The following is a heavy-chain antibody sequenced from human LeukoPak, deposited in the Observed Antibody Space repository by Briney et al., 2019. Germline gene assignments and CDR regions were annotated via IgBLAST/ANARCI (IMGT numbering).Heavy chain of an antibody. J-gene: IGHJ5*02. Sequence: WASVKVSCKASGYTFTSYYMHWVRQAPGQGLEWMGIINPSGGSTSYAQKFQGRVTMTRDTSTSTVYMELSSLRSEDTAVYYCARNGNYYDSSGFGNWFDPWGQGTLVTVSP. V-gene: IGHV1-46*01. D-gene: IGHD3-22*01. CDR1: GYTFTSYY. CDR3: ARNGNYYDSSGFGNWFDP. CDR2: INPSGGST.